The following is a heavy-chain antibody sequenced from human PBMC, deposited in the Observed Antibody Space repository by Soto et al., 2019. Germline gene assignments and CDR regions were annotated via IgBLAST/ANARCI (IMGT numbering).Heavy chain of an antibody. CDR3: ASDSHCDGGNCPMGGFDM. J-gene: IGHJ3*02. CDR1: EYNFAIHW. D-gene: IGHD2-15*01. Sequence: GESLKISCNGSEYNFAIHWIAWVRQMPGKGLEWMGIIYPSDSDTMYSPSFRGQVTISADTALSTTYLQWDTLKPSDTAIYFCASDSHCDGGNCPMGGFDMWGQGTMVTVSS. CDR2: IYPSDSDT. V-gene: IGHV5-51*01.